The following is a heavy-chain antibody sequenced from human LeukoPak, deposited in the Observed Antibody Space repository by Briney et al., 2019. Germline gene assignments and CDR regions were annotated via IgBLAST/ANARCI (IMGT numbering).Heavy chain of an antibody. V-gene: IGHV3-15*01. Sequence: PGGPLRLSCAASGFTFGNAWMSWFRQAPGKGLEWVGRIKSKTDGGTTDYAAPVKGRFTISRDDSKNTLYLQMNSLKTEDTAVYYCTTGLQDIVAYWGQGTLVTVSS. J-gene: IGHJ4*02. CDR2: IKSKTDGGTT. CDR3: TTGLQDIVAY. D-gene: IGHD5-12*01. CDR1: GFTFGNAW.